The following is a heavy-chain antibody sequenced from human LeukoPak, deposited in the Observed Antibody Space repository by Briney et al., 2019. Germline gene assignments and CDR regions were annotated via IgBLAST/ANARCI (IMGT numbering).Heavy chain of an antibody. D-gene: IGHD6-13*01. J-gene: IGHJ5*02. CDR3: AKSGTIAALNWFDP. Sequence: GGSLRLSCAASGFTFSSYGMHWVRQAPGKGLEWVAFIRYDGSNKYYADSVKGRFTISRDNSKNTLYLQMNSLRAEDTAVYYCAKSGTIAALNWFDPWGQGTLVTVPS. V-gene: IGHV3-30*02. CDR1: GFTFSSYG. CDR2: IRYDGSNK.